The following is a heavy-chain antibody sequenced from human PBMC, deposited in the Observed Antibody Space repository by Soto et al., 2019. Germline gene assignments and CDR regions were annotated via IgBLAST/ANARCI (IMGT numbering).Heavy chain of an antibody. D-gene: IGHD2-2*01. Sequence: GESLKISCAASGFTFSSYAMSWVRQAPGKGLEWVSAISGSGGSTYYADSVKGRFTISRDNSKNTLYLQMNSLRAEDTAVYYCAKDLKFVVVPAALSDWFDPWGQGTLVTVSS. V-gene: IGHV3-23*01. CDR3: AKDLKFVVVPAALSDWFDP. J-gene: IGHJ5*02. CDR1: GFTFSSYA. CDR2: ISGSGGST.